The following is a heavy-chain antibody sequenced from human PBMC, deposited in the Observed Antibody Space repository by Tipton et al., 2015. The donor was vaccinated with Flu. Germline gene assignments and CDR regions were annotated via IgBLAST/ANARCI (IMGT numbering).Heavy chain of an antibody. D-gene: IGHD5-18*01. V-gene: IGHV1-2*04. CDR2: INPNSGGT. CDR3: ARDAMGDYYYGMDV. J-gene: IGHJ6*02. CDR1: GYTFTGYY. Sequence: QLVQSGPEVKKPGAPVKVSCKASGYTFTGYYMHWVRQAPGQGLEWMGWINPNSGGTNYAQKFQGWVTMTRDTSISTAYMELSRLRSDDTAVYYCARDAMGDYYYGMDVWGQGTTVTVSS.